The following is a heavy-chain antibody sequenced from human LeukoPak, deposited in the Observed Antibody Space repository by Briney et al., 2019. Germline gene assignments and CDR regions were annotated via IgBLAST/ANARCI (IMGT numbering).Heavy chain of an antibody. CDR2: ISSSSSYI. J-gene: IGHJ4*02. Sequence: GGSLRLSCAASGFTFSSYSMNWVRQAPGKGLEWVSSISSSSSYIYYADSVKGRFTISRDNANNSLYLQMNSLRAEDTAVYYCARDDYGDYAGFDYWGQGTLATVSS. V-gene: IGHV3-21*01. CDR3: ARDDYGDYAGFDY. CDR1: GFTFSSYS. D-gene: IGHD4-17*01.